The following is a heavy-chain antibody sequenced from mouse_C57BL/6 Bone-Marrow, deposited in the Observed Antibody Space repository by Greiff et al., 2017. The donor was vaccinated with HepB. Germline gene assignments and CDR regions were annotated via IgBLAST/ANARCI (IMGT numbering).Heavy chain of an antibody. CDR2: IYPGDGDT. D-gene: IGHD2-4*01. V-gene: IGHV1-82*01. J-gene: IGHJ4*01. CDR3: ARIYYDYDGYAMDY. CDR1: GYAFSSSW. Sequence: QVQLKQSGPELVKPGASVKISCKASGYAFSSSWMNWVKQRPGKGLEWIGRIYPGDGDTNYNGKFKGKATLTADKSSSTAYMQLSSLTSEDSAVYYCARIYYDYDGYAMDYWGQGTSVTVSS.